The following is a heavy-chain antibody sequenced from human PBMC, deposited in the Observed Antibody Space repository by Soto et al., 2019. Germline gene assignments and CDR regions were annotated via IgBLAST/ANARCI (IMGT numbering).Heavy chain of an antibody. D-gene: IGHD4-17*01. Sequence: QITLKESGPTLVRPAQTLTLTCDFSGFSLSTYHMGVAWIRQPPGKALEWLALIYWDDDKRYSPSLKDRLAISKDTSSNQVVLTIPNLDPGDTATFFCAYAGDYGPLTFDHWGPGTLVTVSS. CDR3: AYAGDYGPLTFDH. CDR1: GFSLSTYHMG. J-gene: IGHJ4*02. CDR2: IYWDDDK. V-gene: IGHV2-5*02.